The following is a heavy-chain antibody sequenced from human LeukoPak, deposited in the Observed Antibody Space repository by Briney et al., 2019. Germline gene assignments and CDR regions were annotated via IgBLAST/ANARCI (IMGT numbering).Heavy chain of an antibody. Sequence: SGTLSLTCAVSGGSISSTNWWSWVRQPPGKGLEWIGEIYHGGTTNYNPSLKSRVTISVDKSKNQFSLNLSSVTAADTAIYYCTREAQWGGYCYGMDVWGKGTTVTVSS. V-gene: IGHV4-4*02. D-gene: IGHD1-26*01. CDR1: GGSISSTNW. J-gene: IGHJ6*04. CDR2: IYHGGTT. CDR3: TREAQWGGYCYGMDV.